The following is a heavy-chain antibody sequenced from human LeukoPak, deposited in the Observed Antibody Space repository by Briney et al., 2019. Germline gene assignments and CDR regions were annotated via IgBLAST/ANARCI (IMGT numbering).Heavy chain of an antibody. CDR2: IYSSGST. CDR3: ARRYSSGWTPRGAFDI. D-gene: IGHD6-19*01. V-gene: IGHV4-4*07. J-gene: IGHJ3*02. Sequence: TAETLSLTCTVSGGSISTYYWSWIRQPAGKVLEWIGRIYSSGSTNYNPSLKSRVTMSVDTSKNQFSLKLRSVTAADTAVYYCARRYSSGWTPRGAFDIWGQGTMVTVSS. CDR1: GGSISTYY.